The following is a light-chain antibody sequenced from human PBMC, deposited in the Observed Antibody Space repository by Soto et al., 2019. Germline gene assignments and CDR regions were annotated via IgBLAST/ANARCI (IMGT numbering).Light chain of an antibody. V-gene: IGKV1-9*01. Sequence: IQLTQSPSSLSASVGDRGTITCRASQGISSYLAWDQQKPGKAPKLLIYAASTLQSGVPSRFSGSGSGTDFTLTISSLQPEDFATYYCQQLNSYPLTFGGGTKVDIK. CDR2: AAS. J-gene: IGKJ4*01. CDR1: QGISSY. CDR3: QQLNSYPLT.